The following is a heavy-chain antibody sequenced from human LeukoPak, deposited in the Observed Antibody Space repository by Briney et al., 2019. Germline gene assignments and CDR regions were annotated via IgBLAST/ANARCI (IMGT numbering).Heavy chain of an antibody. CDR3: AKDRGWYDY. CDR2: ISGDGGST. V-gene: IGHV3-43*02. J-gene: IGHJ4*02. CDR1: GFTFDDYA. Sequence: GGSLRLSCAASGFTFDDYAMHWVRRAPGKGLEWVSLISGDGGSTYYADSVKGRFTISRDNSKNSLYLQMNSLRTEDTALYHCAKDRGWYDYWGQGTLVTVSS. D-gene: IGHD6-19*01.